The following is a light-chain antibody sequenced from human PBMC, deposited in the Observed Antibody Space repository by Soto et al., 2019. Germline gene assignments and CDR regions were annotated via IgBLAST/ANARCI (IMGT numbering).Light chain of an antibody. CDR3: CSYVGARTYV. CDR2: EGN. J-gene: IGLJ1*01. Sequence: ALTQPASVSGSPGQSITISCTGSVSDVGSFGPVSWYQQHPGQVPKLIIYEGNRRPSGVSSRFSGSKSGNTASLTISGLQAEDEADYYCCSYVGARTYVFGAGTKVTVL. V-gene: IGLV2-23*01. CDR1: VSDVGSFGP.